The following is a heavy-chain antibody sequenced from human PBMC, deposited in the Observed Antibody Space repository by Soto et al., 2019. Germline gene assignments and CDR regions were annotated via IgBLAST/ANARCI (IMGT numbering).Heavy chain of an antibody. Sequence: QITLKESGPTLVKPTQTLTLTCTFSGFSLTTSGVGVGWIRRPPGKALQWLALIYWDDDKRYSPSLKSRLTITMPHSNSHVVLTTTNTDPVDTAAYYCAHREVGVYEAGSHSSGHGTLVPVSS. J-gene: IGHJ5*01. CDR3: AHREVGVYEAGSHS. V-gene: IGHV2-5*02. CDR2: IYWDDDK. CDR1: GFSLTTSGVG. D-gene: IGHD6-6*01.